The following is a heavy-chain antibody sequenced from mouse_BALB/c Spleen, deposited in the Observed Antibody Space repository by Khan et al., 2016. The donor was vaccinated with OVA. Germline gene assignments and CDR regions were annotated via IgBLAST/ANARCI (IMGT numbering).Heavy chain of an antibody. V-gene: IGHV1-77*01. J-gene: IGHJ2*01. CDR1: GYTFTYYV. D-gene: IGHD2-3*01. Sequence: QVQLKQSGPELVKPGASVKMSCKASGYTFTYYVITWVKQRTGQGLEWIGEIYPGSDNAYYNERFKGQVTLTADKSSNTTLMQLTSLTSEDSAVYCCARGDGYYVYFDYWGQGTTLTVSS. CDR2: IYPGSDNA. CDR3: ARGDGYYVYFDY.